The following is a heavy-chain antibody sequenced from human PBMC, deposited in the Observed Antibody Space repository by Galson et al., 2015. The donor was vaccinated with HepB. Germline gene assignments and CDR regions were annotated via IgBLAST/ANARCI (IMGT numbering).Heavy chain of an antibody. CDR1: GFTFSSYA. CDR2: ISGSGGST. Sequence: SLRLSCAASGFTFSSYAMSWVRQAPGKGLEWVSAISGSGGSTYYADSVKGRFTISRDNSKNTLYLQMNSLGAEDTAVYYCAKFRYSGSYYFPIDYWGQGTLVTVSS. CDR3: AKFRYSGSYYFPIDY. D-gene: IGHD1-26*01. V-gene: IGHV3-23*01. J-gene: IGHJ4*02.